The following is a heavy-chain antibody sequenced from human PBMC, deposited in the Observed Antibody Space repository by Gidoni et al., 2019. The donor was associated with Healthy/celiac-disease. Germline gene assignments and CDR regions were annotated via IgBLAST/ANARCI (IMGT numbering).Heavy chain of an antibody. CDR2: RSEDGSNK. J-gene: IGHJ3*02. D-gene: IGHD3-10*01. V-gene: IGHV3-30*18. CDR3: AKVRITRVRGVIDAFDI. CDR1: GFTFRSYG. Sequence: QVQLVESRGGVVQPGRSLRLSCAASGFTFRSYGMHCVRQAPGKGLEWVAVRSEDGSNKYYADSVKGRFTSARDNSKNTLYLQMNSLRAEDTAVYYCAKVRITRVRGVIDAFDIWGQGTMVTVSS.